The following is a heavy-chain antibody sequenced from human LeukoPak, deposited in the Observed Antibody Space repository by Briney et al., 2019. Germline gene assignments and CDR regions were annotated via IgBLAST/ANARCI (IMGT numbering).Heavy chain of an antibody. CDR2: ISWNSGSI. J-gene: IGHJ4*02. Sequence: GRSLRVSCAASGFTFDDYAMHWVRQAPGKGLEWVSGISWNSGSIGYADSVKGRFTISRDNAKNSLYLQMNSLRAEDTAVYYCASAAYCGGDCYPWDYWGQGTLVTVSS. CDR3: ASAAYCGGDCYPWDY. V-gene: IGHV3-9*01. CDR1: GFTFDDYA. D-gene: IGHD2-21*02.